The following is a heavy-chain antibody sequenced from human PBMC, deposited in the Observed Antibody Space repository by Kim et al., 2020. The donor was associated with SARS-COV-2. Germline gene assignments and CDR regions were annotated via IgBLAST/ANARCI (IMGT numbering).Heavy chain of an antibody. CDR3: AREGNDILTGYSEFDY. J-gene: IGHJ4*02. D-gene: IGHD3-9*01. Sequence: GGSLRLSCAASGFTFSSYSMNWVRQAPGKGLEWVSYISSSSSTIYYADSVKGRFTISRDNAKNSLYLQMNSLRAEDTAVYYCAREGNDILTGYSEFDYWGQGTLVTVSS. CDR2: ISSSSSTI. V-gene: IGHV3-48*04. CDR1: GFTFSSYS.